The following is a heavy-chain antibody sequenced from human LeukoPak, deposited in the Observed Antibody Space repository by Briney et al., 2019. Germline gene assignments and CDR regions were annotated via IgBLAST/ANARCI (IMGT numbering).Heavy chain of an antibody. V-gene: IGHV3-43*01. CDR1: GFTFDDYN. CDR2: ISWDGGTT. D-gene: IGHD6-13*01. CDR3: AKDVGAAGDPYYFDY. J-gene: IGHJ4*02. Sequence: GGSLRLSCAASGFTFDDYNMHWVRQAPGKGLEWVSLISWDGGTTYCADSVKGRFTISRDNSKNSLYLQMSSLRTEDSALYYCAKDVGAAGDPYYFDYWGQGTLVTVSS.